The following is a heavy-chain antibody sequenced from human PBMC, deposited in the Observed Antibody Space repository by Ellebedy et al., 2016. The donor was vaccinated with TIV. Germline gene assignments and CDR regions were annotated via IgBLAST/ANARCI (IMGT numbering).Heavy chain of an antibody. CDR2: IIPIFGTA. Sequence: AASVKVSCKASGGTFSSYAISWVRQAPGQGLEWMGGIIPIFGTANYAQKFQGRVTITADESTSTAYMELSSLRSEDTAVYYCARDRLSRKIAAAVSWSYWGQGTLVTVSS. D-gene: IGHD6-13*01. J-gene: IGHJ4*02. CDR1: GGTFSSYA. V-gene: IGHV1-69*13. CDR3: ARDRLSRKIAAAVSWSY.